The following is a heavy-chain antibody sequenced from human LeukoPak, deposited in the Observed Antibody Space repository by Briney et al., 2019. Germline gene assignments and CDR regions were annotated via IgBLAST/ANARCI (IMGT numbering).Heavy chain of an antibody. CDR2: IYHSGST. Sequence: PSQTLSLTCTVSGGSISSGGYYWSWIRQPPGKGLEWIGYIYHSGSTYYNPSLKSRVTISVDRSENRFSLKLSSVTAADTAVYYCARVRDSSGYYLLYFDYWGQGTLVTVSS. CDR3: ARVRDSSGYYLLYFDY. D-gene: IGHD3-22*01. V-gene: IGHV4-30-2*01. J-gene: IGHJ4*02. CDR1: GGSISSGGYY.